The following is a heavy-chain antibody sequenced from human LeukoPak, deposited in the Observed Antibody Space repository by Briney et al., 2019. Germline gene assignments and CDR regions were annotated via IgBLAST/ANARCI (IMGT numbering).Heavy chain of an antibody. D-gene: IGHD6-13*01. J-gene: IGHJ4*02. CDR2: ISYSGST. V-gene: IGHV4-39*01. CDR3: ARQGERYSSNWLIFDY. Sequence: PSETLSLTCTVSGGSISSSSYYWGWIRQPPGKGLEWIGSISYSGSTYYNPSLKSRVTISVDTSKNQFSLKLSSVTAADTAVYYCARQGERYSSNWLIFDYWGQGTLVTVSS. CDR1: GGSISSSSYY.